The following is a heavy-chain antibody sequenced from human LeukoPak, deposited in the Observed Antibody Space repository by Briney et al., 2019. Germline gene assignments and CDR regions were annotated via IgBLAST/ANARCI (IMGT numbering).Heavy chain of an antibody. J-gene: IGHJ4*02. V-gene: IGHV3-7*01. CDR3: ARDNTYCSGSRCYDRFDY. D-gene: IGHD2-15*01. Sequence: PGGSLRLSCAASGVNLSDYWMTWVRQAPGKGREWVANINGDGSQNNHVDSVKGRFPISRDNAENSLFLQMNSLTAEDTAVYYCARDNTYCSGSRCYDRFDYGGQGTLFTVSS. CDR1: GVNLSDYW. CDR2: INGDGSQN.